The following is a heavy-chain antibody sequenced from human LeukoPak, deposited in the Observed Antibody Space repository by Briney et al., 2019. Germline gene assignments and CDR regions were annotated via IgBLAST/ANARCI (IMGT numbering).Heavy chain of an antibody. CDR3: ARESGVGNYDSSGSNDY. Sequence: ASVKVSCKASGYTFTAYYMHWVRQAPGQGLEWMGWINPNSGGTNYAQKFQGRVTVTRDTSISTAYMELSRLRSDDTAVYYCARESGVGNYDSSGSNDYWGQGTLVTVSS. CDR2: INPNSGGT. CDR1: GYTFTAYY. J-gene: IGHJ4*02. D-gene: IGHD3-22*01. V-gene: IGHV1-2*02.